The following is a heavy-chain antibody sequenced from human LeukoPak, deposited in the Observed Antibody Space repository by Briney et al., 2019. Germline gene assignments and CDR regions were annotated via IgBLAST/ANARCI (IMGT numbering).Heavy chain of an antibody. CDR1: GFTFSSYN. CDR2: ISRSSSYI. CDR3: AKDRSHWLVAGFDY. D-gene: IGHD6-19*01. V-gene: IGHV3-21*04. J-gene: IGHJ4*02. Sequence: KPGGPLRLSCAGTGFTFSSYNMNWVRQAPGKGLEWVSSISRSSSYIYYADSVEGRFTISRGNSKNTLYLLMNSLRVEDTAVYYCAKDRSHWLVAGFDYWGQGTQVTVSS.